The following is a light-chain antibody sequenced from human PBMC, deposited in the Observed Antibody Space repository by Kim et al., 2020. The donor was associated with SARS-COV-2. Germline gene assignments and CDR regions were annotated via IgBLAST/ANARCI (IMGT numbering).Light chain of an antibody. CDR3: RQYLSSPYT. J-gene: IGKJ2*01. CDR2: AAS. CDR1: QGIRNY. V-gene: IGKV1-16*02. Sequence: DIQMTQSPSSLSASIGDIVTITCRASQGIRNYLAWFQQSPGKAPKSLIFAASVLQSGVPSKFIGSGSGTDFTLTINNLQPEDIATYYCRQYLSSPYTFGQGTKLEI.